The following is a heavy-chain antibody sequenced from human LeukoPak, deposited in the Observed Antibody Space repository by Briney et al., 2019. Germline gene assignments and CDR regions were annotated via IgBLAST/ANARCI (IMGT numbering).Heavy chain of an antibody. CDR2: IYSGGST. Sequence: PGGSLRLSCAASGLTFSTNYMSWVRQAPGKGLEWVSLIYSGGSTYYADSVKGRFTISRDNSENTLFLQMNSLRVEDTAMYYCAGSSRKYYFEYWGQGTLVTVSS. V-gene: IGHV3-53*01. CDR3: AGSSRKYYFEY. J-gene: IGHJ4*02. CDR1: GLTFSTNY. D-gene: IGHD6-13*01.